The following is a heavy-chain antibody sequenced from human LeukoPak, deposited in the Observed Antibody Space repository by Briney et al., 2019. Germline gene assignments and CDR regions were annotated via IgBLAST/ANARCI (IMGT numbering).Heavy chain of an antibody. J-gene: IGHJ6*02. Sequence: SQTLSLTCAISGDSVSSNSAAWNWIRQSPSRGLEWLGRTYYRSKWYNDYAVSVKSQITINPDTSKNQFSLQLNSVTPEDTAVYYCARGGSGWADYYYYGMDVWGQGTTVTVSS. CDR1: GDSVSSNSAA. CDR3: ARGGSGWADYYYYGMDV. D-gene: IGHD6-19*01. V-gene: IGHV6-1*01. CDR2: TYYRSKWYN.